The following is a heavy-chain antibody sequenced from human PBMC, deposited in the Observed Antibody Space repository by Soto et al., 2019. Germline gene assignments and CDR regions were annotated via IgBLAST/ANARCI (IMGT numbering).Heavy chain of an antibody. J-gene: IGHJ4*02. D-gene: IGHD5-12*01. CDR2: IYYSGST. CDR3: ARDRDGYNDYFDY. CDR1: GGSISSYY. V-gene: IGHV4-59*01. Sequence: PSETLSLTCTVSGGSISSYYWSWIRQPPGKGLEWIGYIYYSGSTNYNPSLKSRVTISVDTSKNQFSLKLSSVTAADTAVYYCARDRDGYNDYFDYWGQGTLVTVSS.